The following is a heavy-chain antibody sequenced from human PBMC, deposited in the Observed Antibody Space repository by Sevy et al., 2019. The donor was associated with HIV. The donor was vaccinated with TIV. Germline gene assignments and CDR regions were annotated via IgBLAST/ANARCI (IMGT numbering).Heavy chain of an antibody. CDR1: GFTFRTYG. CDR3: AKDRLQLWSASDF. J-gene: IGHJ4*02. Sequence: GGSLRLSCAASGFTFRTYGMGWVRQAPGKGLEWVSLISGLSDATFYADSVQGRFTISRDNSNTTLYLQMNNLRAEDTAIYYCAKDRLQLWSASDFWGQGTLVTSPQ. D-gene: IGHD1-1*01. CDR2: ISGLSDAT. V-gene: IGHV3-23*01.